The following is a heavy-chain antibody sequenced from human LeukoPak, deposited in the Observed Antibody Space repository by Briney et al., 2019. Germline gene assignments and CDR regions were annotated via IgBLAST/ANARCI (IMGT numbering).Heavy chain of an antibody. J-gene: IGHJ6*03. V-gene: IGHV3-20*04. CDR1: GFTFSSYA. CDR3: ARAYSGYENYYYYYYMDV. D-gene: IGHD5-12*01. Sequence: GGSLRLSCAASGFTFSSYAMSWVRQAPGKGLEWVSGINWNGGNTGYADSVKGRFTISRDNAKRSLYLQMNSLRAEDTALYYCARAYSGYENYYYYYYMDVWGKGTTVTVSS. CDR2: INWNGGNT.